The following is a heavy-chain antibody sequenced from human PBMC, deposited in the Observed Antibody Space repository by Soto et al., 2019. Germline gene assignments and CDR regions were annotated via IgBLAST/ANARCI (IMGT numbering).Heavy chain of an antibody. D-gene: IGHD3-22*01. CDR2: SRNKGNSDTT. Sequence: GGSLRLSCAASGFTFSDHYMDWVRQAPGKGLEWVGRSRNKGNSDTTEYAASVKGRFTISRDDSKNSLYLQMNSLKTEDTAVYYCAKSWLSGLGGMDVWGQGTTVTVSS. V-gene: IGHV3-72*01. J-gene: IGHJ6*02. CDR3: AKSWLSGLGGMDV. CDR1: GFTFSDHY.